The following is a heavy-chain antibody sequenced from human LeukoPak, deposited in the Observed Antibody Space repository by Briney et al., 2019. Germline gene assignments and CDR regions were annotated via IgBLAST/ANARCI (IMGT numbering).Heavy chain of an antibody. CDR1: GFIFSNYW. CDR3: ARARFETTVTALIRKKNYYYYYMDV. J-gene: IGHJ6*03. CDR2: IKEDGGEK. Sequence: GGSLRLSCATSGFIFSNYWMSWVRQAPGKGLEWVANIKEDGGEKYYVDSVKGRFTISRDNARNSLYLQMNSLRVEDTAVYYCARARFETTVTALIRKKNYYYYYMDVWGKGTTVTVSS. D-gene: IGHD4-17*01. V-gene: IGHV3-7*01.